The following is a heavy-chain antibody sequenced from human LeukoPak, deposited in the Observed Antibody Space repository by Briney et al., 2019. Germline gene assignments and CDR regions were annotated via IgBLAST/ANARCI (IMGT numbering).Heavy chain of an antibody. V-gene: IGHV3-11*04. Sequence: GGSLRLSCAASGSTFSDYYMSWIRQAPGKGLEWVSYISSSGSTIYYADSVKGRFTISRDNAKNSLYLQMNSLRAEDTAVYYCARDLGSYYDWFDPWGQGALVTVSS. CDR2: ISSSGSTI. J-gene: IGHJ5*02. CDR3: ARDLGSYYDWFDP. D-gene: IGHD1-26*01. CDR1: GSTFSDYY.